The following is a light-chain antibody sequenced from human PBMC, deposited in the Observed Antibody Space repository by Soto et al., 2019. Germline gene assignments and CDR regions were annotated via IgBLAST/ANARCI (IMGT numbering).Light chain of an antibody. CDR3: QQYQSPRT. Sequence: IHITHAPSTLSAAVRDKVTITCRASQSISRWLAWYQQKPGAATNLLIYAACSLQSGVQSRFSGSVSGTEFTLIISSLPHDDFATYYRQQYQSPRTFGQGTKVDIK. CDR2: AAC. CDR1: QSISRW. J-gene: IGKJ1*01. V-gene: IGKV1-5*01.